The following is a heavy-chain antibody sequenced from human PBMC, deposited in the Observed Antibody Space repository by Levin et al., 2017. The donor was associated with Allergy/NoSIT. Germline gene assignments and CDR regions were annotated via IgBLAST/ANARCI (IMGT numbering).Heavy chain of an antibody. J-gene: IGHJ4*02. Sequence: GASVKVSCEAAGYTFTDHYMHWVRQAPGQGLEWMGWVNCNSGDTHYAQKVQDRVTMTRDTSITTAYIEVSSLRFDDTALYFCARNDYGDYVQNFDYWGQGTLVTVSS. D-gene: IGHD4-17*01. CDR3: ARNDYGDYVQNFDY. CDR1: GYTFTDHY. CDR2: VNCNSGDT. V-gene: IGHV1-2*02.